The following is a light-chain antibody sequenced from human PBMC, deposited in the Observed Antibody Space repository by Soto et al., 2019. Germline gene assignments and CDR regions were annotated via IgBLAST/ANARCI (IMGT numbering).Light chain of an antibody. CDR3: QSYDSSLSAL. J-gene: IGLJ3*02. Sequence: QSALTQPPSVSGAPGQRVTISCTGSSSNIGAGYDVHWYQQLPATAPKLLIYGNSNRPSGVPERFSGSKSGTSASLAIAGLQAEDEADYYCQSYDSSLSALFGGGTQLTVL. CDR2: GNS. CDR1: SSNIGAGYD. V-gene: IGLV1-40*01.